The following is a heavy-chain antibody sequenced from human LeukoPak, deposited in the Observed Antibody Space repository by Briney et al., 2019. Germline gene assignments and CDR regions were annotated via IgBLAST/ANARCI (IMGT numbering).Heavy chain of an antibody. J-gene: IGHJ4*02. CDR3: ARSPDYYDILTGPNYYFDL. D-gene: IGHD3-9*01. V-gene: IGHV4-34*01. CDR1: GGSLSGSW. Sequence: SETLSLTCGVSGGSLSGSWWNWIRQSPGKGLEWIGEIYHSGSTNYNPSLKSRVTMSVDTSKNQFSLRLTSVSAADMAVHFCARSPDYYDILTGPNYYFDLWGRGTQVTVSS. CDR2: IYHSGST.